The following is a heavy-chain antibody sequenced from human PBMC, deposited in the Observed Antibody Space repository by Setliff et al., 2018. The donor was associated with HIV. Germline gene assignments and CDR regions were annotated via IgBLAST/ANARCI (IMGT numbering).Heavy chain of an antibody. J-gene: IGHJ6*03. D-gene: IGHD3-10*01. CDR2: ISQSGST. CDR3: ARDYYDDSYYRPGIYYYYYMDV. V-gene: IGHV4-4*02. CDR1: GGSIRTGDW. Sequence: SETLSLTCAVTGGSIRTGDWWSWVRQSPGKGLEWIGEISQSGSTNYNPSLRSRVTMSVDTSSNQFSLKLSSVTAADAAVYYCARDYYDDSYYRPGIYYYYYMDVWGRGTTVTVSS.